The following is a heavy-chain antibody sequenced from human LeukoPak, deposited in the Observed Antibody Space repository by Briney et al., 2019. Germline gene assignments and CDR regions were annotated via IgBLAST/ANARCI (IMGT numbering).Heavy chain of an antibody. CDR1: GFPFSSHW. CDR3: ASGGGWVFNN. V-gene: IGHV3-7*01. Sequence: PGGSLRLSCAASGFPFSSHWLSWFRQSPGKGLEWVAHINQDGSEKYYVDSVKGRFTISRGNARNSQYLQMNSLRAEDTAVYYCASGGGWVFNNWGQGTLVTVSS. D-gene: IGHD6-19*01. J-gene: IGHJ4*02. CDR2: INQDGSEK.